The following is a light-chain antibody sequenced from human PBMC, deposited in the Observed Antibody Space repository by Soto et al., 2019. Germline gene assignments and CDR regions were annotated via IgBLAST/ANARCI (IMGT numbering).Light chain of an antibody. V-gene: IGKV3-15*01. Sequence: EVVMTQSPATLSVSPGERATLSCRASETVATNLAWYQQKPGQAPRLLISGASTRAAAISDRFRGSGSGTEFTLPISSLRSEDSAIYYCQQYFEWPPLTFGQGTKVEI. CDR1: ETVATN. CDR2: GAS. J-gene: IGKJ1*01. CDR3: QQYFEWPPLT.